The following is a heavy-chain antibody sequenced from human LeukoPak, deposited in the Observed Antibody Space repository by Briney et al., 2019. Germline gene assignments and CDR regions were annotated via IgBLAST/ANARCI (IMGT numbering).Heavy chain of an antibody. V-gene: IGHV4-4*02. Sequence: SETLSLTCAVSGGSVNNDRWWNWVRHPPGKGLEWIGEIHPSGSVRYDPSLKSRVSISLDKSNDHVSLTLTSVTAADTAVYFCATYHDISSGFTFDSWGQGTLVTVSS. CDR3: ATYHDISSGFTFDS. D-gene: IGHD3-9*01. CDR2: IHPSGSV. J-gene: IGHJ4*02. CDR1: GGSVNNDRW.